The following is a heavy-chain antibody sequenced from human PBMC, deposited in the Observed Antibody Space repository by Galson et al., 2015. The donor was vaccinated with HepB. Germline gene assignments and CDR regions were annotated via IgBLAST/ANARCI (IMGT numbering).Heavy chain of an antibody. CDR3: ARVRGGCSTTTCYGRVWWFDP. CDR1: GFTFSSYW. D-gene: IGHD2-2*01. J-gene: IGHJ5*02. Sequence: SLRLSCAASGFTFSSYWMTWVRQAPGKGLECVANVNQDGSEEYYVDSVKGRFTISRDNAKTSLYLQMNSLRAEDTAVYYCARVRGGCSTTTCYGRVWWFDPWGQGTLVTVSS. CDR2: VNQDGSEE. V-gene: IGHV3-7*05.